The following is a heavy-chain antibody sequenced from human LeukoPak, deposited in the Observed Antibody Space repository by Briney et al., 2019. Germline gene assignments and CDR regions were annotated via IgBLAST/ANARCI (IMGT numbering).Heavy chain of an antibody. V-gene: IGHV1-18*01. J-gene: IGHJ4*02. CDR3: ARGQNYDSSGYYTVFDY. Sequence: ASVKVSCKASGYTFTSYGISWVRQAPGQGLEWMGWISAYNGNTNYAQKLQGRVTMTTDTSTSTAYMELRSLRSDDTAVYYCARGQNYDSSGYYTVFDYRGQGTLVTVSS. D-gene: IGHD3-22*01. CDR2: ISAYNGNT. CDR1: GYTFTSYG.